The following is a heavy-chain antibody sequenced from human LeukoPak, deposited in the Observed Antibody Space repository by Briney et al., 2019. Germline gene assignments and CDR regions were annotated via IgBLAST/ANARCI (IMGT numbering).Heavy chain of an antibody. Sequence: GGSLRLSCAASGFTLSSYWMGWVRQAPGKGREWVANINQDGSDKYYVDSVKGRFTSSRDNAKSSLILQMSSLRAEDTALYSCAREPGSYEGFWGQGTLVTVSS. V-gene: IGHV3-7*01. CDR3: AREPGSYEGF. D-gene: IGHD3-10*01. J-gene: IGHJ4*02. CDR2: INQDGSDK. CDR1: GFTLSSYW.